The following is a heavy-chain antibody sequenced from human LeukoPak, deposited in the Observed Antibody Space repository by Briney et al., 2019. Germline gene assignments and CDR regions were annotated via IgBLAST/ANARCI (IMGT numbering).Heavy chain of an antibody. CDR2: IYHTGST. V-gene: IGHV4-59*01. CDR1: GFSISSYY. Sequence: SETLSLTCPVSGFSISSYYWSWIRQPPGKGLEWIGYIYHTGSTYYNPSLKSRVTISVDTSKNQFSLKLSSVTAAGTAVYYCARDGTYYDFWSGYPAHFDYWGQGTLVTVSS. CDR3: ARDGTYYDFWSGYPAHFDY. J-gene: IGHJ4*02. D-gene: IGHD3-3*01.